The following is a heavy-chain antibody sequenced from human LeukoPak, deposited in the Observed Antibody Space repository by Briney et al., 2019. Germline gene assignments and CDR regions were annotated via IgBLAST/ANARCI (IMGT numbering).Heavy chain of an antibody. CDR3: ATGGSYSSSSVDY. D-gene: IGHD6-6*01. Sequence: GASVKVSCKASGYTFTDYYMHWVQQAPGKGLEWMGLVDPEDGETIYAEKFQGRVTITADTSTDTAYMELSSLRSEDTAVYYCATGGSYSSSSVDYWGQGTLVTVSS. CDR2: VDPEDGET. CDR1: GYTFTDYY. V-gene: IGHV1-69-2*01. J-gene: IGHJ4*02.